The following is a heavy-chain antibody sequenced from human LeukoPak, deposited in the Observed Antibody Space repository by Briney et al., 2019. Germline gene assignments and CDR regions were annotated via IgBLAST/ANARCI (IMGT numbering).Heavy chain of an antibody. CDR1: GFTLSSYS. D-gene: IGHD3-22*01. V-gene: IGHV3-21*01. Sequence: PGGSLRLSCAASGFTLSSYSMNWVRQAPGKGLEWVSSISSSSRYIYYADSVKGRFTISRDNAKNSLYLQMNSLRAEDTAVDYCARDYSYDSSGYYSWWAFDIWGQGTRVTVSS. CDR3: ARDYSYDSSGYYSWWAFDI. CDR2: ISSSSRYI. J-gene: IGHJ3*02.